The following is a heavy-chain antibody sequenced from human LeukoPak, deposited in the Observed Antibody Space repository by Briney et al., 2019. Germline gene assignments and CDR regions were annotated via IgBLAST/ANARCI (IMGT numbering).Heavy chain of an antibody. J-gene: IGHJ6*03. V-gene: IGHV3-48*03. CDR3: ARESSGWYYGYYYYYMDV. Sequence: GGSLRLSCAASGFTFSSYEMNWVRQAPGKGLEWVSYISSSGSTIYYADSVKGRFTISRDNAKNSLYLQMNSLRAEDTAVYYCARESSGWYYGYYYYYMDVWGKGTTVTISS. CDR2: ISSSGSTI. CDR1: GFTFSSYE. D-gene: IGHD6-19*01.